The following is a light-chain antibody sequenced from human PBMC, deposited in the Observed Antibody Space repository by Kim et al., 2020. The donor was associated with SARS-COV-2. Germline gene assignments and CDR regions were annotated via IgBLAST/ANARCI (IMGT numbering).Light chain of an antibody. Sequence: QSALTQPRSVSGSPGQSVTIYCTGTTSDVGTYNYVSWHQHHPGKAPKLMIFDVTKRPSGVPDRFSGSKSGNTASLTISGLQADDEADYHCCSYAGTYSVVFGGGTQLTVL. CDR1: TSDVGTYNY. V-gene: IGLV2-11*01. J-gene: IGLJ2*01. CDR3: CSYAGTYSVV. CDR2: DVT.